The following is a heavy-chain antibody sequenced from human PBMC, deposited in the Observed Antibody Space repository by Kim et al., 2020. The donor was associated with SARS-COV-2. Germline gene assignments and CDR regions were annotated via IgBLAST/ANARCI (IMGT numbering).Heavy chain of an antibody. Sequence: STNYNPPLKSRVTISVDTSKNQFSLKLSSVTAADTAVYYCARQSGSPFDYWGQGTLVTVSS. V-gene: IGHV4-34*01. J-gene: IGHJ4*02. D-gene: IGHD3-22*01. CDR2: ST. CDR3: ARQSGSPFDY.